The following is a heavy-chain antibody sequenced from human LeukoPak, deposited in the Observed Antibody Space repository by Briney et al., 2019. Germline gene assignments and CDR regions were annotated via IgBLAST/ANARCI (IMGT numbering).Heavy chain of an antibody. J-gene: IGHJ4*02. CDR3: ARSGYDCYFDY. CDR2: IKQDGSEK. CDR1: GFTFSSYW. D-gene: IGHD5-12*01. V-gene: IGHV3-7*01. Sequence: PGGSLRLSCAASGFTFSSYWMSWVRQAPGKGLEWVANIKQDGSEKYYVDSVKGRFTISRDNAKNSLYLQMNSPGAEDTAVYYCARSGYDCYFDYWGQGTLVTVSS.